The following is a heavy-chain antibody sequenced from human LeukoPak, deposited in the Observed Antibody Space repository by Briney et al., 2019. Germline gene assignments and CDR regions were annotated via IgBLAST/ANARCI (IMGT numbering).Heavy chain of an antibody. CDR3: ARMNGDYGFRNYFYYGLDV. CDR1: GASISGFY. J-gene: IGHJ6*02. CDR2: MYYSGST. D-gene: IGHD4-17*01. V-gene: IGHV4-59*08. Sequence: SETLSLTCTVSGASISGFYWNWIRQPPGKGLEWIGYMYYSGSTNYNPSLKSRVTMSGDTSKNELSLKLSSVTAADTAVYYCARMNGDYGFRNYFYYGLDVWGQGTTVTVSS.